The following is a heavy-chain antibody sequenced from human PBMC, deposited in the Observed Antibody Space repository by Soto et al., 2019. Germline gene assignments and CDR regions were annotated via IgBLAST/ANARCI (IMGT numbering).Heavy chain of an antibody. CDR1: GFTFSSYG. CDR2: ISYDGSNK. V-gene: IGHV3-30*18. D-gene: IGHD2-15*01. J-gene: IGHJ4*02. Sequence: GGSLRLSCAASGFTFSSYGMHWVRQAPGKGLERVAVISYDGSNKYYADSVKGRFTISRDNSKNTLYLQMNSLRAEDTAVYYCAKDRGYCSGGSCYARHYFDYWGQGTLVTVSS. CDR3: AKDRGYCSGGSCYARHYFDY.